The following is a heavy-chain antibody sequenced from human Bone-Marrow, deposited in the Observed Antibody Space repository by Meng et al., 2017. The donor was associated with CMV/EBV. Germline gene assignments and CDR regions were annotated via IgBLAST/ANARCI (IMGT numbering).Heavy chain of an antibody. Sequence: ASVKVSCKASGYNFRHHGISWVRQAPGQGLEWMGWVTPYNGDTKYAQKIQGRLTMTTDTSTNTVYFDLRSLRSDDTAVYCCTTDGPTSLEPFKFWGQGTLVTVSS. D-gene: IGHD1-1*01. CDR1: GYNFRHHG. CDR3: TTDGPTSLEPFKF. CDR2: VTPYNGDT. V-gene: IGHV1-18*01. J-gene: IGHJ4*02.